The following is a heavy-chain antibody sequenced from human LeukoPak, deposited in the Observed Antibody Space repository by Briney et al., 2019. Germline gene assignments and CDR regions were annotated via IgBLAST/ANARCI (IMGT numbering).Heavy chain of an antibody. V-gene: IGHV4-30-4*08. CDR1: GGSISSGDYY. Sequence: SQTLSLTCTVSGGSISSGDYYWSWIRQPPGQGLEWIGYIYYSGSTYYNPSLTSGVTIPVDTSKNQFSLKLSSVTAADTAVYYCARELISYGTYYYDSSGLNYWGQGTLVTVSS. CDR3: ARELISYGTYYYDSSGLNY. J-gene: IGHJ4*02. D-gene: IGHD3-22*01. CDR2: IYYSGST.